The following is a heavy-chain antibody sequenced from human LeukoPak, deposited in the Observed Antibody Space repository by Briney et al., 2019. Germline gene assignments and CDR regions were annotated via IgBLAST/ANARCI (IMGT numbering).Heavy chain of an antibody. CDR1: GFTLSSYT. CDR3: ARVGSSGWEGGYYFDY. CDR2: ISSSSTYL. Sequence: GGSLRLSCAASGFTLSSYTMNWVRQAPGKGLEWVSSISSSSTYLDYADSLKGRFTISRDNAKNSLYLQMNSLRAEDTAVYYCARVGSSGWEGGYYFDYWGQGTLVTVSS. J-gene: IGHJ4*02. D-gene: IGHD6-19*01. V-gene: IGHV3-21*01.